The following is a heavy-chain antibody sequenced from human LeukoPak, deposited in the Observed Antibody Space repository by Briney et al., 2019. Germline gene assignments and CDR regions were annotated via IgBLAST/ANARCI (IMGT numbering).Heavy chain of an antibody. CDR3: TRDRDGDLYFDY. D-gene: IGHD4-17*01. V-gene: IGHV3-49*04. J-gene: IGHJ4*02. CDR1: GSTFGDYA. CDR2: IRSKAYGGTT. Sequence: PGRSLRLSCTASGSTFGDYAMSWVRQAPGKGLEWVGFIRSKAYGGTTEYAASVKGRFTISRDDSKSIAYLQMNSLKTEDTAVYYCTRDRDGDLYFDYWGQGTLVTVSS.